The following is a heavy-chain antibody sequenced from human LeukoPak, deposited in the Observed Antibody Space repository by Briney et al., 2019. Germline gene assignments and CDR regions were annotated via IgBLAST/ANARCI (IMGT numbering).Heavy chain of an antibody. J-gene: IGHJ4*02. Sequence: SGGSLRLSCAASGFTFDDYAIHWVRQVPGKGLEWVSGISWNSGRIDYAESVKGRFTISRDNAKNSLYLQMDSLRPEDTALYYCAKDGYSSNWYYFDYWGQGTLVTVSS. V-gene: IGHV3-9*01. CDR2: ISWNSGRI. D-gene: IGHD6-13*01. CDR1: GFTFDDYA. CDR3: AKDGYSSNWYYFDY.